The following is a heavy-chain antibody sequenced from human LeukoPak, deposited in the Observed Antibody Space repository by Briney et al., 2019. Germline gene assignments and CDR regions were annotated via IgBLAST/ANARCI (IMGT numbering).Heavy chain of an antibody. CDR3: ARGAGESDL. D-gene: IGHD3-10*01. CDR1: GGSFSGYY. V-gene: IGHV4-34*01. CDR2: INHSGST. Sequence: SETLSLTCAVYGGSFSGYYWSWIRQPPGKGLGWIGEINHSGSTNYNPSLKSRVTISVDTSKNQFSLKLSSVTAADTAVYYCARGAGESDLWGRGTLVTVSS. J-gene: IGHJ2*01.